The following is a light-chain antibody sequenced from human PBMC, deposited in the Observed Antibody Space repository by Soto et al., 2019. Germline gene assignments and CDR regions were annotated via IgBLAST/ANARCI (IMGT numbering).Light chain of an antibody. CDR3: QQYNNWPLT. CDR2: GAS. V-gene: IGKV3-15*01. J-gene: IGKJ4*01. Sequence: EIVMTQSPATLSLSPGERATLSCRASQSVSSSLAWYQQKPGQAPRLLIYGASTRATGIPARFSGSGSGTEFTLTISSLQSEDFAVYYCQQYNNWPLTFGGGTKVEIK. CDR1: QSVSSS.